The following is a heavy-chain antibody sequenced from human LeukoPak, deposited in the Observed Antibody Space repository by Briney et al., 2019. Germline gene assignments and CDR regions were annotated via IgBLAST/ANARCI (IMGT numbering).Heavy chain of an antibody. CDR2: IRYDGSNK. J-gene: IGHJ4*02. V-gene: IGHV3-30*02. CDR3: ARGSEYYYDSSGYYYLDY. Sequence: GGSLRLSCAASGFTFSSYGMHWVRQAPGKGLEWVAFIRYDGSNKYYADSVKGRFTISRDNSKNTLYLQMNSLRAEDTAVYYCARGSEYYYDSSGYYYLDYWGQGTLVTLSS. CDR1: GFTFSSYG. D-gene: IGHD3-22*01.